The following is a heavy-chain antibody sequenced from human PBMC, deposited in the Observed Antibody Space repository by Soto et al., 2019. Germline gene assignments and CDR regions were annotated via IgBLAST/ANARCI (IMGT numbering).Heavy chain of an antibody. Sequence: VQLLESGGGLVQPGGSLRLSCAASGFTFSSYAMSWVRQAPGKGLEWVSAISGSGNSRYYADSVKGRITISRDNSKNTLYLQMNSLRAEDAAVYYCAKGVGYDLEFVYYGMDVWGQGTPVTISS. J-gene: IGHJ6*02. CDR1: GFTFSSYA. V-gene: IGHV3-23*01. D-gene: IGHD5-12*01. CDR2: ISGSGNSR. CDR3: AKGVGYDLEFVYYGMDV.